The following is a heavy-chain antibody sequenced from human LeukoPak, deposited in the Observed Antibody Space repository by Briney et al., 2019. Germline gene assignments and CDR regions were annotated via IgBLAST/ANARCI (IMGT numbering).Heavy chain of an antibody. J-gene: IGHJ4*02. V-gene: IGHV1-69*04. CDR2: VIPTLGIA. D-gene: IGHD6-13*01. CDR3: AREQRVLRSSWYFDY. Sequence: SSDQVPHKASVGTFSRYFLRWVRQAPAQERDGMGRVIPTLGIANYAQKFQGRVTITADKSTSTAYMELSSLRSEDTAVYYCAREQRVLRSSWYFDYWGQGTLVTVSS. CDR1: VGTFSRYF.